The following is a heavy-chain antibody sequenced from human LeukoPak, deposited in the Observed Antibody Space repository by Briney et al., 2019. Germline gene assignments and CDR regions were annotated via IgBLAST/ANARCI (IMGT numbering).Heavy chain of an antibody. Sequence: PGGSLRLSCAASGFTFSSYGMHWVRQAPGKGLEWVAFIRYDGSNKYYVDSVKGRFTISRDNSKNTLYLQMNSLRAEDTAVYYCAKATIVATIFDYWGQGTLVTVSS. V-gene: IGHV3-30*02. J-gene: IGHJ4*02. D-gene: IGHD5-12*01. CDR3: AKATIVATIFDY. CDR2: IRYDGSNK. CDR1: GFTFSSYG.